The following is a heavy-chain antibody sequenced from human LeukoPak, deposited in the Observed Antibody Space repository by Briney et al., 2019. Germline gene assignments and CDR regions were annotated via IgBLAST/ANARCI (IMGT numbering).Heavy chain of an antibody. J-gene: IGHJ4*02. CDR1: GFTFSSYS. CDR3: AMPSDSGYYFDY. V-gene: IGHV3-48*01. Sequence: GGSLRLXCAASGFTFSSYSMNWVRQAPGKGLEWVSYISSSSRTIYYADSVKGRFTISRDNAKNSLYLQMNSLRAEDTAVYYCAMPSDSGYYFDYWGQGTLVTVSS. CDR2: ISSSSRTI. D-gene: IGHD4-17*01.